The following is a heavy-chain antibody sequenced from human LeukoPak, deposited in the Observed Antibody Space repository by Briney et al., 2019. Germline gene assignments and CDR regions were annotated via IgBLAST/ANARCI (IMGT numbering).Heavy chain of an antibody. CDR3: AKKGLTVTTYYFDY. V-gene: IGHV3-23*01. CDR2: ISGSGGST. Sequence: GGTLRLSCAASRFTFSSYGMNWVRQAPGKGLEWVSAISGSGGSTYYADSVKGRFTISRDNSKNTLYLQMNSLRAEDTAVYYCAKKGLTVTTYYFDYWGQGTLVTVSS. D-gene: IGHD4-17*01. J-gene: IGHJ4*02. CDR1: RFTFSSYG.